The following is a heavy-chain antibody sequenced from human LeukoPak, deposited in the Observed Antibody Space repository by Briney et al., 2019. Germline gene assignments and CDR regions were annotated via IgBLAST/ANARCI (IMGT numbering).Heavy chain of an antibody. Sequence: SQTLPLTCTESSGSISGDDYYWSWIRQPAGRGLEWIGRIYITGNTMYNPSLESRVKISIDTSKNQVSLTVKSVTAADTAVYYCARGGTLFTFFDSWGQGTLVTVSS. V-gene: IGHV4-61*02. CDR1: SGSISGDDYY. CDR3: ARGGTLFTFFDS. J-gene: IGHJ4*02. CDR2: IYITGNT. D-gene: IGHD3-16*01.